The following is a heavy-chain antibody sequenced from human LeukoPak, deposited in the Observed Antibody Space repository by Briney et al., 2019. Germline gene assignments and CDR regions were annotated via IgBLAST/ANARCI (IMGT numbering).Heavy chain of an antibody. Sequence: ASVKVSCKASGYTFTGYYMHWVRQAPGQGLEWMGIINPSGGSTSYAQKFQGRVTMTRDTSTSTVYMELSSLRSEDTAVYYCARDLLTSSGWYNDWFDPWGQGTLVTVSS. CDR2: INPSGGST. J-gene: IGHJ5*02. CDR3: ARDLLTSSGWYNDWFDP. D-gene: IGHD6-19*01. CDR1: GYTFTGYY. V-gene: IGHV1-46*01.